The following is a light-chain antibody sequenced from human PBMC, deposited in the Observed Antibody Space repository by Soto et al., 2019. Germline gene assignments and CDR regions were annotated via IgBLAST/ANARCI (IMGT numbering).Light chain of an antibody. J-gene: IGLJ1*01. CDR1: SGHSSYA. CDR3: QTWGTGIQV. V-gene: IGLV4-69*01. Sequence: QSVLTQSLSASASLGASIKLTCTLSSGHSSYAIAWHQQQPEKGPRYLMKLNSDGSHYKGGGIPDRFSGSSSGAERYLTISSLQSEDEADYYCQTWGTGIQVFGTGTKVTVL. CDR2: LNSDGSH.